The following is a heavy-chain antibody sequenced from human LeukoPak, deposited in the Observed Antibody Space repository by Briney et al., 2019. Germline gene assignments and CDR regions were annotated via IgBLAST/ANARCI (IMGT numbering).Heavy chain of an antibody. Sequence: SETLSLTCAVYGGSFSGYYWSWIRQPPGKGLEWIGEINHSGSTNYNPSLKSRVTISVDTSKNQFSLKLSSVTAADTAVYYCARGPNMNYGDYEYYFDYWGQGTLVTVSS. CDR2: INHSGST. CDR1: GGSFSGYY. J-gene: IGHJ4*02. D-gene: IGHD4-17*01. V-gene: IGHV4-34*01. CDR3: ARGPNMNYGDYEYYFDY.